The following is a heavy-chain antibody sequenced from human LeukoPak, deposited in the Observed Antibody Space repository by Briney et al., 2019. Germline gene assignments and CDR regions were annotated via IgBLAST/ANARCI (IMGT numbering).Heavy chain of an antibody. CDR3: ARSGGGSWFDP. D-gene: IGHD3-16*01. Sequence: GGSLRLSCASSGFTFSNYEMNWVRQAPGKGLEWISYISPTCSTIYYADSVKGRFTISRDNAKNSLYLQMNSLRAEDTALYYCARSGGGSWFDPWGQGTLVTVSS. V-gene: IGHV3-48*03. CDR2: ISPTCSTI. J-gene: IGHJ5*02. CDR1: GFTFSNYE.